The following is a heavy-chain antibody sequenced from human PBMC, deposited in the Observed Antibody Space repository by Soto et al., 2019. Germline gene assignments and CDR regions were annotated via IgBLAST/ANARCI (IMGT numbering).Heavy chain of an antibody. Sequence: QVQLQESGPGLVKPSETLSLTCTVSGGSISTYYWSWIRQPPGKGLEWIGYIFYSGSTNFNPSLKSRVTMSVDTSKNQFSLNLSSVTAADTAVYYCARAFGGFGSGTYYASWGQGTLVTVSS. D-gene: IGHD3-10*01. CDR3: ARAFGGFGSGTYYAS. J-gene: IGHJ5*02. CDR1: GGSISTYY. V-gene: IGHV4-59*01. CDR2: IFYSGST.